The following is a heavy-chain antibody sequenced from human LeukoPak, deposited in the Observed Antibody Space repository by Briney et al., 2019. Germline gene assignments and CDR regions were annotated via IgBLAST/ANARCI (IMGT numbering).Heavy chain of an antibody. V-gene: IGHV4-59*12. Sequence: PSETLSLTCTVSGASMSTYYWSWIRQPPGKGLEWIAYIYHSGSTNYNPSLKSRVTISVDTSKNQFSLKLSSVTAADTAVYYCARLSTVTTSFDYWGQGTLVTVSS. CDR3: ARLSTVTTSFDY. CDR2: IYHSGST. J-gene: IGHJ4*02. CDR1: GASMSTYY. D-gene: IGHD4-17*01.